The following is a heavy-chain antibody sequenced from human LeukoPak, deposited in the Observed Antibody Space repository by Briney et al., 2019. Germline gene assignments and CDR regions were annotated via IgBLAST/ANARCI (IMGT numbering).Heavy chain of an antibody. CDR2: INPNSGDT. V-gene: IGHV1-2*02. D-gene: IGHD3-22*01. Sequence: ASVKVSCKASGYIFTGYYMHWVRQAPGQGLEWMGWINPNSGDTNYAQKFQGRVTMTRDTSISTAYMELSRLRSDDTAVYYCARAVGSYYDSSGRNWFDPWGQGTLVTVSS. CDR3: ARAVGSYYDSSGRNWFDP. CDR1: GYIFTGYY. J-gene: IGHJ5*02.